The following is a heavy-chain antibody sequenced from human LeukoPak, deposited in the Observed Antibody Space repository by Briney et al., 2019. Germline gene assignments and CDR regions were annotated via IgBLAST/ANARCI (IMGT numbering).Heavy chain of an antibody. Sequence: PGGSLRLSCAASGFTFSSYGMRWVRQAPGKGLEWVAVIWYDGSNKYYADSVKGRFTISRDNSKNTLYLQMNSLRAEDTAVYYCAKDHSSSWSNFDYWGQGTLVTVSS. D-gene: IGHD6-13*01. CDR2: IWYDGSNK. J-gene: IGHJ4*02. CDR3: AKDHSSSWSNFDY. CDR1: GFTFSSYG. V-gene: IGHV3-33*06.